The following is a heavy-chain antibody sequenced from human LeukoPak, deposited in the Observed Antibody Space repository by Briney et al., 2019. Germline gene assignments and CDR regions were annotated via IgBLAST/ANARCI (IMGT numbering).Heavy chain of an antibody. CDR3: AKAVGVLRGFDP. J-gene: IGHJ5*02. V-gene: IGHV3-11*05. Sequence: GGSLRLSCAASGFTFSDYYMSWIRQAPGRGLEWVSYISWDSSYTSYADSVKGRFTVSRDNAQRSLYLQMDSLRAEDTAVYYCAKAVGVLRGFDPWGQGTLVTVSS. D-gene: IGHD3-10*01. CDR2: ISWDSSYT. CDR1: GFTFSDYY.